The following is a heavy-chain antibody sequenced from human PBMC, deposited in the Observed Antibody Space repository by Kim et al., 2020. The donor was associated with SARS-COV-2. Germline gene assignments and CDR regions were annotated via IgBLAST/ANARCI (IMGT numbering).Heavy chain of an antibody. CDR3: ARWVVPAAIGAFDI. CDR2: ISSSISYI. V-gene: IGHV3-21*01. Sequence: GGSLRLSCAASGFTFSSYSMNWVRQAPGQGLEWVSSISSSISYIYYADSVKGRFTISRDNAKNSLYLQMNSLRAEDTAVYYCARWVVPAAIGAFDIWGQGTMVTVSS. CDR1: GFTFSSYS. J-gene: IGHJ3*02. D-gene: IGHD2-2*01.